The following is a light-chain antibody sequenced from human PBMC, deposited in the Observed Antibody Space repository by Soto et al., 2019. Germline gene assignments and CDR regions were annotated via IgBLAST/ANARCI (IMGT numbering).Light chain of an antibody. CDR1: QSVSSW. V-gene: IGKV1-5*03. CDR2: MAS. J-gene: IGKJ1*01. Sequence: DIQMTQSPSTLSASVGDRVTITCRASQSVSSWLAWYQQKPGKAPKLLIYMASSLESGVPSRFSGSGSGTEFTLTISSLQPDDFATYYFQQYNSYSHTFGQGTKVEIK. CDR3: QQYNSYSHT.